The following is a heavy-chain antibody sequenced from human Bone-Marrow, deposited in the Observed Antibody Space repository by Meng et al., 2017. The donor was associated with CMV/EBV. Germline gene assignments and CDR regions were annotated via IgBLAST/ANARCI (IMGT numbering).Heavy chain of an antibody. CDR1: GGSISSSNW. CDR2: IYHSGST. J-gene: IGHJ4*02. V-gene: IGHV4-4*02. D-gene: IGHD1-26*01. Sequence: TCAVSGGSISSSNWWSWVRQPPGKGLEWIGEIYHSGSTNYNPSLKSRVTISVDKSKNQFSLKLSSVTAADTAVYYCARVGSYYEYYFDYWGQGTLVTV. CDR3: ARVGSYYEYYFDY.